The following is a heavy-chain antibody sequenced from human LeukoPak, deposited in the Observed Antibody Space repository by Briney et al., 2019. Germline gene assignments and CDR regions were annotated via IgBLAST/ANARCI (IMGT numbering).Heavy chain of an antibody. Sequence: GGSLGLSCAASGFTFSSYWMSWVRQAPGKGLEWVANIKQDGSEKYYVDSVKGRFTISRDNAKNSVYLQMNSLRAEDTAVYYCARSYYDNSGSFGFWGQGTLVTVSS. CDR2: IKQDGSEK. J-gene: IGHJ4*02. CDR1: GFTFSSYW. D-gene: IGHD3-22*01. CDR3: ARSYYDNSGSFGF. V-gene: IGHV3-7*01.